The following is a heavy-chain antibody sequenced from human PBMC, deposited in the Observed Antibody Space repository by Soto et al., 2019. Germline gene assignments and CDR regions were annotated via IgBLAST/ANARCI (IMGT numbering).Heavy chain of an antibody. D-gene: IGHD2-21*02. J-gene: IGHJ4*02. V-gene: IGHV4-31*03. CDR3: ARENLLCCGSGCYSSPFDY. Sequence: QVQLQESGPGLVKPSQTLSLTCTVSGGSINSDDYYWSWIRQHPGKGLEWIGYIHYSGSTYYNPYLKSRVSTSLDTSKNQFSLELTSVTAADTAVYYCARENLLCCGSGCYSSPFDYWGQGAPVTVSS. CDR1: GGSINSDDYY. CDR2: IHYSGST.